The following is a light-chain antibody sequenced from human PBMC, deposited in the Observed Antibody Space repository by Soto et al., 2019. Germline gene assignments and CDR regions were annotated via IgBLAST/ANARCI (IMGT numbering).Light chain of an antibody. Sequence: EIVLTQSPGTLSFSPGERATLSCRASQSVSSSYLAWYPQKSGEAPRLLIYGASSRTTGIPDRFSGSGSGTDFTLTISRLEPEDFAVYYCEQYGSSPRTFGQGTKVEIK. CDR2: GAS. CDR3: EQYGSSPRT. J-gene: IGKJ1*01. CDR1: QSVSSSY. V-gene: IGKV3-20*01.